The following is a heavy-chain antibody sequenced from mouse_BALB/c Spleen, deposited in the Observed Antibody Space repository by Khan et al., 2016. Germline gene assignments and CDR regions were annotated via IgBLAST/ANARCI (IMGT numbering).Heavy chain of an antibody. V-gene: IGHV4-1*02. CDR1: GFDFSRYW. J-gene: IGHJ3*01. CDR3: ARHHYDGRFAY. D-gene: IGHD1-2*01. Sequence: EVKLLESGGGLVQPGGSLKLSCAASGFDFSRYWMSWVRPAPGKGLEWIGEINPDSSTINYTPSLKDKFIISRDNAKNTLYLQRSKVRSEATALYYCARHHYDGRFAYWGQGTLVTVSA. CDR2: INPDSSTI.